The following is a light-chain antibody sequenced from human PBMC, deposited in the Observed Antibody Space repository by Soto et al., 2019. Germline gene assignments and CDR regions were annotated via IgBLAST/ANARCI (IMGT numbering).Light chain of an antibody. CDR3: QQYSRSPYA. V-gene: IGKV3-20*01. J-gene: IGKJ1*01. CDR1: QSVSGNY. CDR2: AAS. Sequence: EVVLTQSPVALSVSPGEKATLSCRASQSVSGNYLAWYQHKPGRPPRLLINAASDRVPGIPARLVGSGSGTDITLTITRLEPEDFAVYYCQQYSRSPYAFGPGTKLEVK.